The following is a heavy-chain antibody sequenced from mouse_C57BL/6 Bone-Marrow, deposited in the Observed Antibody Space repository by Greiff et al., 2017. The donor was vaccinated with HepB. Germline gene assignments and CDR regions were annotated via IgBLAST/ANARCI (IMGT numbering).Heavy chain of an antibody. CDR2: ISSGGSYT. D-gene: IGHD1-1*01. CDR3: ARQGNYYGPMDY. V-gene: IGHV5-6*02. Sequence: DVMVVESGGDLVKPGGSLKLSCAASGFTFSSYGMSWVRQTPDKRLEWVATISSGGSYTYYPDSVKGRFTITRDNAKNTLYLQMSSLKSEDTAMYYCARQGNYYGPMDYWGQGTSVTVSS. CDR1: GFTFSSYG. J-gene: IGHJ4*01.